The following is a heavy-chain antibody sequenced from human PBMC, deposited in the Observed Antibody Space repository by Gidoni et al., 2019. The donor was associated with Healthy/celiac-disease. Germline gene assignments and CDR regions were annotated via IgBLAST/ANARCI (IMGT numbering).Heavy chain of an antibody. D-gene: IGHD6-6*01. CDR1: GGSISSSSYY. V-gene: IGHV4-39*01. CDR2: IYYSGST. Sequence: QLQLQESGPGLVKPSETLSLTCTVPGGSISSSSYYCGWIRQPPGKGLEWIGSIYYSGSTYYNPSLKSRVTISVDTSKNQFSLKLSSVTAADTAVYYCARHFLRGYSSSSTPARPFDPWGQGTLVTVSS. CDR3: ARHFLRGYSSSSTPARPFDP. J-gene: IGHJ5*02.